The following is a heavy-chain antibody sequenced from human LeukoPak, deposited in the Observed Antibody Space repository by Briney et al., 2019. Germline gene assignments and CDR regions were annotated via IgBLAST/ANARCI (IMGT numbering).Heavy chain of an antibody. V-gene: IGHV1-69*13. Sequence: GASGEVPCKASGGPFSSYAISWVRPAPGKGLEWKGGIIPIFGTANYAQKFQGRVTITADESTSTAYMELSSLRSEDTAVYYCARSCNRSYYYYYYYMDVWGKGTTVTVSS. CDR1: GGPFSSYA. D-gene: IGHD1-14*01. J-gene: IGHJ6*03. CDR2: IIPIFGTA. CDR3: ARSCNRSYYYYYYYMDV.